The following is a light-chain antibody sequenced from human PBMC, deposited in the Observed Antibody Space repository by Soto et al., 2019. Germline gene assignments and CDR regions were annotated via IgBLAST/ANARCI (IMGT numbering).Light chain of an antibody. CDR3: QQHGNWPLT. CDR2: DAS. Sequence: EIVLTQSPATLSLSPGEGATLSCRASQSVSSSLAWYQQKPGQAPRLLIYDASNRATGIPARFSGSGSATDFTLTISSLEPEDFAVDYCQQHGNWPLTFGHRTKVDIK. J-gene: IGKJ3*01. V-gene: IGKV3-11*01. CDR1: QSVSSS.